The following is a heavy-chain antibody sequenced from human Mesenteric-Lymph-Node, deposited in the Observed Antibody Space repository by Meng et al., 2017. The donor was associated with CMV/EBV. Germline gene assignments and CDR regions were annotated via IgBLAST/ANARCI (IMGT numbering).Heavy chain of an antibody. D-gene: IGHD1-14*01. Sequence: LSCAASGFTVSSNYMSWVRQAPGKGLEWVSVIYSGGSTYYADSVKGRFTISRDNSKNTLYLQMNSLRAEDTALYYCASSTTNHPFDYWGQGTLVTV. CDR3: ASSTTNHPFDY. V-gene: IGHV3-66*01. CDR2: IYSGGST. J-gene: IGHJ4*02. CDR1: GFTVSSNY.